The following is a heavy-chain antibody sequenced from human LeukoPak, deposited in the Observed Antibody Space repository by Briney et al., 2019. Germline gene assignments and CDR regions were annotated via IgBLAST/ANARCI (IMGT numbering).Heavy chain of an antibody. J-gene: IGHJ4*02. CDR2: INPNSGGT. D-gene: IGHD3-22*01. CDR1: GYTFTGYY. Sequence: ASVKVSCKASGYTFTGYYMHWVRQAPGQGLEWMGWINPNSGGTNYAQKFQGRVTMTRDTSTSTVYMELSSLRSEDTAVYYCARGHYYDSSGYYYQDYWGQGTLVTVSS. V-gene: IGHV1-2*02. CDR3: ARGHYYDSSGYYYQDY.